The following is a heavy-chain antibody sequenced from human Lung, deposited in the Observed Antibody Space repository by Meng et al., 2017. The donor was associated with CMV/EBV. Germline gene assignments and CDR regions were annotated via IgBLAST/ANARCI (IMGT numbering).Heavy chain of an antibody. Sequence: SSXXVSXKASGGTFSSYAISWVRQAPGQGLEWMGGIIPIFGTANYAQKFQGRVTITTDESTSTAYMELSSLRSEDTAVYYCAREGGCSSTSCYYYYGMDVWXQGTXVTVSS. CDR2: IIPIFGTA. D-gene: IGHD2-2*01. J-gene: IGHJ6*02. CDR3: AREGGCSSTSCYYYYGMDV. CDR1: GGTFSSYA. V-gene: IGHV1-69*05.